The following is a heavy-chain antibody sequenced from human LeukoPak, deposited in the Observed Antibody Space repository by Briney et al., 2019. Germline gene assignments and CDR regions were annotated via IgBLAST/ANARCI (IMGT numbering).Heavy chain of an antibody. CDR2: IKPSGGST. D-gene: IGHD3-9*01. Sequence: GASVKVSCKGSGYTFTSYYMHWVRQAPGQGLEWMGIIKPSGGSTSYAQKFQGRVTMTRDTSTSTVYMELSSLRSEDTAVYYCAREPKGDILTGYPDAFDIWGQGTMVTVSS. V-gene: IGHV1-46*01. J-gene: IGHJ3*02. CDR1: GYTFTSYY. CDR3: AREPKGDILTGYPDAFDI.